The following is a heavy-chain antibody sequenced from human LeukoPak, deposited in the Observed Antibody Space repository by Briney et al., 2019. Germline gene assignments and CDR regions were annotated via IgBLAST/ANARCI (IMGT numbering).Heavy chain of an antibody. CDR1: GFTFSSYG. Sequence: GGSLRLSCAASGFTFSSYGMHWVRQAPGKGLEWVAFIRYDVSNKYYADSVKGRFTISRDNSKNTLYLQMNSLRAEDTAVYYFAKAGLTECFDYWGQGTLVTVSS. D-gene: IGHD1-14*01. V-gene: IGHV3-30*02. CDR2: IRYDVSNK. CDR3: AKAGLTECFDY. J-gene: IGHJ4*02.